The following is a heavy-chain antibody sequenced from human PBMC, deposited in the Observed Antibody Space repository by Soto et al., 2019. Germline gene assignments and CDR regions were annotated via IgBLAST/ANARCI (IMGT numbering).Heavy chain of an antibody. CDR3: ARDLGGDFWSGYYFQPNAFDI. Sequence: ASVKVSCKASGYTFTSYGISWVRQAPGQGLELMGWISAYNGNTNYAQKLQGRVTMTTDTSTSTAYMELRSLRSDDTAVYYCARDLGGDFWSGYYFQPNAFDIWGQGTMVTVSS. V-gene: IGHV1-18*04. CDR1: GYTFTSYG. D-gene: IGHD3-3*01. J-gene: IGHJ3*02. CDR2: ISAYNGNT.